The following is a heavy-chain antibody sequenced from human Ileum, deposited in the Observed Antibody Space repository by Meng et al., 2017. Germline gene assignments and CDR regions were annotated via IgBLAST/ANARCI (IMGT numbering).Heavy chain of an antibody. D-gene: IGHD2-2*01. J-gene: IGHJ5*02. CDR1: GGSISSGVSA. CDR3: ARAVLGVSAAISGPSHVWFDP. V-gene: IGHV4-31*03. CDR2: NYYSGNT. Sequence: PESVTGLPQHRQPLALLCTAAGGSISSGVSAWCWIRMHSGKCLEWLACNYYSGNTYYNPSLKSRLTLSVETSKNQFSVKFTSVTAADTTLYYCARAVLGVSAAISGPSHVWFDPWGQGILVTVSS.